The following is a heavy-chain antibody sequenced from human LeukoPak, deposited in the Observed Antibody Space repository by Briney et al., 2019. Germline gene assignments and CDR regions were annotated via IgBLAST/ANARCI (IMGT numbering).Heavy chain of an antibody. CDR2: ISGSGGST. J-gene: IGHJ6*03. CDR1: GFTFSSSA. CDR3: AKDQTGGYYYYYMDV. Sequence: GGSLRLSCAASGFTFSSSAMNWVRQAPGKGLEWVSTISGSGGSTYYADSVKGRFTISRDNSKNTLYLQMNSLRAEDTAVYYCAKDQTGGYYYYYMDVWGKGTTVTVSS. V-gene: IGHV3-23*01. D-gene: IGHD7-27*01.